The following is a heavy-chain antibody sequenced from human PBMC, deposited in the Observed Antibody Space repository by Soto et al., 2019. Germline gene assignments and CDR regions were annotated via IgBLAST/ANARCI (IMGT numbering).Heavy chain of an antibody. CDR1: GYTFSNYD. J-gene: IGHJ4*02. Sequence: QVQLVQSGAELKKPGASVKVSCKASGYTFSNYDMNWVHQATGQGPEWIGWVNPNNGDTGYAQKFQGRVTLTTDISTTTAYMELTSLRSEDTAIYYCAKVSRKGSAIDFDYWGQGTLITVSS. V-gene: IGHV1-8*01. D-gene: IGHD3-10*01. CDR3: AKVSRKGSAIDFDY. CDR2: VNPNNGDT.